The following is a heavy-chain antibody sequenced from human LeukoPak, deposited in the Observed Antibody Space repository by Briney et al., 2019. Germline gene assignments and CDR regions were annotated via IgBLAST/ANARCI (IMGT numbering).Heavy chain of an antibody. CDR2: INHSRST. CDR1: GGSFSGYY. V-gene: IGHV4-34*01. J-gene: IGHJ5*02. Sequence: SETLSLTCAVYGGSFSGYYWSWIRQPPGKGLEWIGEINHSRSTNYNPSLKSRVTISVDTSKNQFSLKLSSVTAADTAVYYCARAPLEDCSGGSCYLGWFDPWGQGTLVTVSS. CDR3: ARAPLEDCSGGSCYLGWFDP. D-gene: IGHD2-15*01.